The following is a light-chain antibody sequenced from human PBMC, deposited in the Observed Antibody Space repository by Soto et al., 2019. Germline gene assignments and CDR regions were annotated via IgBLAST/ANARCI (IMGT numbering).Light chain of an antibody. J-gene: IGKJ2*01. V-gene: IGKV1-33*01. CDR1: QDISNY. CDR2: DAS. CDR3: QQYESDT. Sequence: DIQMTQSPSSLSASVGDRVTITCQASQDISNYLNWYQQKPGKAPKLLIYDASNLETGVPSRFSGSGSGPDFTFTISSLQPEDIATYYCQQYESDTFGQGTKLDIK.